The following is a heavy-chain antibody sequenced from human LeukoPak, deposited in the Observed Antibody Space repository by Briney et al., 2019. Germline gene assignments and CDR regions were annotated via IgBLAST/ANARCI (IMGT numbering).Heavy chain of an antibody. Sequence: VQPGRSLRLSCAASGFTFSSYAMHWVRQAPGKGLEWMAVISYDGSDKYYADSVKGRFTISRDNSKNTLYLQMNSLRAEDTAVYYCARDALITMIVVGPIDYWGQGTLVTVSS. D-gene: IGHD3-22*01. CDR1: GFTFSSYA. CDR3: ARDALITMIVVGPIDY. CDR2: ISYDGSDK. J-gene: IGHJ4*02. V-gene: IGHV3-30-3*01.